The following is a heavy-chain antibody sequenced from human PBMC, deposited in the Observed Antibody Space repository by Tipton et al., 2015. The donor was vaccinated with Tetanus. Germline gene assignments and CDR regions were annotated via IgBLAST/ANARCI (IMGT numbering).Heavy chain of an antibody. D-gene: IGHD5/OR15-5a*01. Sequence: QLVQSGSEVKKPGESLKISCKASGYSFSSYWIAWVRQMPGKGLEWMGNIYPGDSDAKYSPSFQGQVTFSVDKSISTAYLQWSSLKASDTAIYYCARRQRSGDYYYYMAIWGKGTTVTVSS. CDR1: GYSFSSYW. V-gene: IGHV5-51*01. CDR2: IYPGDSDA. J-gene: IGHJ6*03. CDR3: ARRQRSGDYYYYMAI.